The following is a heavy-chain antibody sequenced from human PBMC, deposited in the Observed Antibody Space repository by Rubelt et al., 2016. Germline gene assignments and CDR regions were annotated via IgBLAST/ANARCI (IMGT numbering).Heavy chain of an antibody. Sequence: QLQLQESGPGLVKPSETLSLTCSVSGGSISSYYWSWIRQPPGKGLEWIGYIYYSGGSTYNPSLRSRATISVEKSTNQFSLKLTSVSAADTAVYYCARQTPNVVARHFDYWGQGTLVTVSS. J-gene: IGHJ4*02. D-gene: IGHD2-2*01. CDR1: GGSISSYY. V-gene: IGHV4-59*08. CDR3: ARQTPNVVARHFDY. CDR2: IYYSGGS.